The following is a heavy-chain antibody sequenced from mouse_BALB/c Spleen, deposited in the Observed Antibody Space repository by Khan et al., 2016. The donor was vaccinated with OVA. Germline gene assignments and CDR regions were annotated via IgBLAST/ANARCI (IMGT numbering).Heavy chain of an antibody. CDR2: INTETGEP. V-gene: IGHV9-2-1*01. CDR1: GYTFTDYS. Sequence: QIQLVQSGPELKKPGETVKISCKASGYTFTDYSMHWVKQAPGKGLKWMGWINTETGEPTYADDFKGRFAFSLETSASTAYLQINNLKNEDTATYFCARSPYGNNYYAMDYWGQGTSVTGSS. D-gene: IGHD2-1*01. J-gene: IGHJ4*01. CDR3: ARSPYGNNYYAMDY.